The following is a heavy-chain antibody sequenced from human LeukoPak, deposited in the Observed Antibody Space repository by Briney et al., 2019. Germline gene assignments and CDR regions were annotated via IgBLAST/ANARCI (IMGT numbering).Heavy chain of an antibody. CDR3: AKDERFLGATRAFDI. CDR1: GSTFSSYA. J-gene: IGHJ3*02. D-gene: IGHD1-26*01. CDR2: ISGSGGST. V-gene: IGHV3-23*01. Sequence: GGSLRLSCAASGSTFSSYAMSWVRQAPGKGLEWVSAISGSGGSTYYADSVKGRFTISRDNSKNTLYLQMNSLRAEDTAVYYCAKDERFLGATRAFDIWGQGTMVTVSS.